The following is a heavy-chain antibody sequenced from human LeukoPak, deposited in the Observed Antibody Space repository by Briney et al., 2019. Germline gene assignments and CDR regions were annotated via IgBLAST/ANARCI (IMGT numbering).Heavy chain of an antibody. CDR2: ISGSGGST. V-gene: IGHV3-23*01. J-gene: IGHJ4*02. CDR3: AKDVGPAIPWLQSSVGSFDY. CDR1: GFTFSSYA. Sequence: GGSLRLSCAASGFTFSSYAMSWVRQAPGKGLEWVSAISGSGGSTYYADPVKGRFTISRDNSKNTLYLQMNSLRAEDTAVYYCAKDVGPAIPWLQSSVGSFDYWGQGTLVTVSS. D-gene: IGHD5-24*01.